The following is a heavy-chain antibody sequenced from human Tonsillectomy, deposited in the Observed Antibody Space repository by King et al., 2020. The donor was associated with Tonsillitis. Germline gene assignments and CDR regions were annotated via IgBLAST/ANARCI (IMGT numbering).Heavy chain of an antibody. D-gene: IGHD3-10*01. V-gene: IGHV4-59*01. J-gene: IGHJ3*02. Sequence: QPPGKRLKWIGYIYYTVITNYNTSLKSRVTISVDTSKNQFSLKLSSLTAADTAVYYCARYQLNDAFDISGQGTMVTGSS. CDR3: ARYQLNDAFDI. CDR2: IYYTVIT.